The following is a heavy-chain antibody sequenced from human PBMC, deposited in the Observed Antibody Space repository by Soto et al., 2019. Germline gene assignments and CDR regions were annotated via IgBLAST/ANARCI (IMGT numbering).Heavy chain of an antibody. CDR2: ISAYNGNT. CDR3: ARDQLYYNDISGRPLNAFDV. D-gene: IGHD3-22*01. J-gene: IGHJ3*01. CDR1: GYTFTSYD. V-gene: IGHV1-18*01. Sequence: ASVKVSCKASGYTFTSYDINWVRQAPGQGLEWMGWISAYNGNTNYAQNLQGRITMTTDTSTSTAYMEVRSLRSDDTAVYYCARDQLYYNDISGRPLNAFDVWGQGTMVTVSS.